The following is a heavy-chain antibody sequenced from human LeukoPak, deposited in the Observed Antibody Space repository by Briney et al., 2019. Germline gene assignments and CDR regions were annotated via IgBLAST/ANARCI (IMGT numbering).Heavy chain of an antibody. J-gene: IGHJ4*02. CDR2: FSNSGST. CDR3: ARGYYNILTGYYVDY. Sequence: SETPSLTCTVSGGSISNYYWSWIRQPPGKGLEWIGYFSNSGSTDYNPSLKSRVTISVDTSKNQFSLKLSSVTAADTAVYYCARGYYNILTGYYVDYWGQGALVTVSS. V-gene: IGHV4-59*01. CDR1: GGSISNYY. D-gene: IGHD3-9*01.